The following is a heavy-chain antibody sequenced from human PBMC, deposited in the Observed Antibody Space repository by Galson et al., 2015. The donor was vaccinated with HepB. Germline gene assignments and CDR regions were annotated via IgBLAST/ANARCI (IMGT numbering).Heavy chain of an antibody. D-gene: IGHD3-10*01. Sequence: SVKVSCKASGYTFPSYGINWVRQAPGQGLEWMGWISVYNDDTDYAQKFQGRLTLTTDTSTNTAYMELRSLRSDDTAVYYCARGGLWFREDYYYYGMDVWGPGTAVTVSS. V-gene: IGHV1-18*04. CDR1: GYTFPSYG. CDR2: ISVYNDDT. J-gene: IGHJ6*02. CDR3: ARGGLWFREDYYYYGMDV.